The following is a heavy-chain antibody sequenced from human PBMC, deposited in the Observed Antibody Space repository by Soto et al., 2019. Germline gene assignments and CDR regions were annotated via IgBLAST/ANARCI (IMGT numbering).Heavy chain of an antibody. Sequence: EASVKVSCEASGGTFSSYAISWVRQAPGQGLEWMGGIIPIFGTANYAQKFQGRVTITADESTSTAYMELSSLRSEDTAVYYCASSRYFDWTDYYYYYGMDVWGQGTTVTVSS. V-gene: IGHV1-69*13. D-gene: IGHD3-9*01. CDR3: ASSRYFDWTDYYYYYGMDV. CDR2: IIPIFGTA. CDR1: GGTFSSYA. J-gene: IGHJ6*02.